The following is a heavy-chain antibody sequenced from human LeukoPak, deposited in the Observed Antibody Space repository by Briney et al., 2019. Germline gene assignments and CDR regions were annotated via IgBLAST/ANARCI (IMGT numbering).Heavy chain of an antibody. CDR3: AKDTGGYSSGWYGY. V-gene: IGHV3-23*01. J-gene: IGHJ4*02. D-gene: IGHD6-19*01. CDR1: GFTFSSYA. Sequence: GGSLRLSCAASGFTFSSYAMSWVRQAPGKGLEWVSAISGSGGSTYYADSVRGRFTISRDNSKNTLYLQMNSLRAEDTAVYYCAKDTGGYSSGWYGYWGQGTLVTVSS. CDR2: ISGSGGST.